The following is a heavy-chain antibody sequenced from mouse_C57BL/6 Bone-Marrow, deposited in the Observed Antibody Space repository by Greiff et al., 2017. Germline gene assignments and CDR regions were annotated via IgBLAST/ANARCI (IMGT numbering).Heavy chain of an antibody. D-gene: IGHD2-14*01. J-gene: IGHJ2*01. V-gene: IGHV1-52*01. Sequence: VQLQQPGAELVRPGSSVKLSCKASGYTFTSYWMHWVKQRPVQGLEWIGNIDPSDSVTNYNQKFKNKATLTVDKYSSTAYMQLSSLTSEDSAVYYCARDGLGQYDYMDYWGQGTTLTVSS. CDR1: GYTFTSYW. CDR2: IDPSDSVT. CDR3: ARDGLGQYDYMDY.